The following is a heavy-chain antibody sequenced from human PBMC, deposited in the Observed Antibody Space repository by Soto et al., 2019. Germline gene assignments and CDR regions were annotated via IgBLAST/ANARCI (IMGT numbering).Heavy chain of an antibody. Sequence: QVQLQESGPGLVEPSETLSLTCTVSGGSTSSSSYYWGWIRQPPGKGLEWIGSIYYSGSTYYNPSLKSRVTMSLDTSKNQFSLKLSSVTAAYTAVYYCASYDILTVYFPQDSFDYWGQGTLVTVSS. J-gene: IGHJ4*02. V-gene: IGHV4-39*01. D-gene: IGHD3-9*01. CDR2: IYYSGST. CDR1: GGSTSSSSYY. CDR3: ASYDILTVYFPQDSFDY.